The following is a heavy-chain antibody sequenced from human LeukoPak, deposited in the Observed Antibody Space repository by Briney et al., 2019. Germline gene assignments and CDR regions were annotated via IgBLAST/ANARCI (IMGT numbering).Heavy chain of an antibody. CDR2: IYHSGST. J-gene: IGHJ4*02. V-gene: IGHV4-4*02. CDR1: GGSISSSNW. Sequence: SGTLSLTCAVSGGSISSSNWWSWVRQPPGKGLEWIGEIYHSGSTNYNPSLKSRVTISVDKSKNQFSLKLSSVTAADTAVYYCARAPYGDYGGAFFDYRGQGTLVTVSS. D-gene: IGHD4-17*01. CDR3: ARAPYGDYGGAFFDY.